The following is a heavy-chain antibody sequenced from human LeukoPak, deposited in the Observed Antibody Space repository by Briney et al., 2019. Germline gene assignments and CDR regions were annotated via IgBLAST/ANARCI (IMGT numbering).Heavy chain of an antibody. D-gene: IGHD4-23*01. V-gene: IGHV1-2*02. Sequence: ASVKVSCKASGCTFTGYYMHWVRQAPGQGLEWMGWINPNSGGTNYAQKFQGRVTMTRDTSISTAYMELSRLRSDDTAVYYCARVPTDYGGNSWCFDYWGQGTLVTVSS. CDR3: ARVPTDYGGNSWCFDY. J-gene: IGHJ4*02. CDR1: GCTFTGYY. CDR2: INPNSGGT.